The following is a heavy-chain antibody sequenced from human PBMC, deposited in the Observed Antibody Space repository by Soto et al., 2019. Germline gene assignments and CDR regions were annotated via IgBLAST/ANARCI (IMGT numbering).Heavy chain of an antibody. D-gene: IGHD3-3*01. V-gene: IGHV1-8*01. CDR3: ARGPSYYDFWSGYYIHLYYYYYMDV. CDR1: GYTFTSYD. CDR2: MNPNSGNT. Sequence: ASVKVSCKASGYTFTSYDINWVRQATGQGLEWMGWMNPNSGNTGYAQKFQGRVTMTRNTSISTAYMELSSLRSEDTAVYYCARGPSYYDFWSGYYIHLYYYYYMDVRGKGTTVTVSS. J-gene: IGHJ6*03.